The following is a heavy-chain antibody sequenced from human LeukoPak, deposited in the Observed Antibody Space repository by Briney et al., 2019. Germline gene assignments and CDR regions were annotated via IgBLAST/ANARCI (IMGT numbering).Heavy chain of an antibody. J-gene: IGHJ5*02. CDR3: AKNLRKQWLPRGWFDP. D-gene: IGHD6-19*01. V-gene: IGHV3-23*01. CDR2: ISGSGGST. CDR1: GFTFSSYA. Sequence: PGGSLRLSCAASGFTFSSYAMSWVRQAPGKGLEWVSVISGSGGSTYYADSVKGRFTISRDNSKNTLYLQMNSLRAEDTAVYYCAKNLRKQWLPRGWFDPWGQGTLVTVSS.